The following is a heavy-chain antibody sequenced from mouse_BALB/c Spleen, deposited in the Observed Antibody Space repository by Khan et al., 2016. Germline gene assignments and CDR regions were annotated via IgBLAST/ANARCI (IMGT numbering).Heavy chain of an antibody. CDR2: INPDRSMI. CDR1: GFDFSRYW. D-gene: IGHD2-3*01. CDR3: ARPNDGYFTSWFAY. V-gene: IGHV4-1*02. J-gene: IGHJ3*01. Sequence: EVKLLESGGGLVQPGGSLKLSCAASGFDFSRYWMSWVRQAPGKGLEWIGEINPDRSMINYTPSLKDKFIISRDNAKNTLYLQMSKVRSEDTALYYCARPNDGYFTSWFAYWGQGTLVTVSA.